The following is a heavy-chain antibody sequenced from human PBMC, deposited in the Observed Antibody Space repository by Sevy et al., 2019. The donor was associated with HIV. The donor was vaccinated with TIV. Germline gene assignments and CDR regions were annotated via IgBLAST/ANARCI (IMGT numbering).Heavy chain of an antibody. J-gene: IGHJ4*02. CDR3: ARGRGDPRADCFDY. CDR1: GFTFNIYS. D-gene: IGHD2-21*02. V-gene: IGHV3-21*01. CDR2: ISGSSSYI. Sequence: GGSLRLSCAASGFTFNIYSMNWVRRAPGKGLEWVSSISGSSSYIFHADSVKGRFTISRDNAKNSLYLQMNSLRAEDTAVYYCARGRGDPRADCFDYWGQGTLVTVSS.